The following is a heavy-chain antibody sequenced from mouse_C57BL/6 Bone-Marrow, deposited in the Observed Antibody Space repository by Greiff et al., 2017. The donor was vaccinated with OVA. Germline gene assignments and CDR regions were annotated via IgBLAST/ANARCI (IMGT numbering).Heavy chain of an antibody. CDR3: ARSWFAY. J-gene: IGHJ3*01. V-gene: IGHV1-4*01. CDR1: GYTFTSYT. CDR2: INPSSGYP. Sequence: VKLMESGAELARPGASVKMSCKASGYTFTSYTMHWVKQRPGQGLEWIGYINPSSGYPKYNQKFKDKATLTADKSSSTAYMQLSSLTSEDSAVYYCARSWFAYWGQGTLVTVSA.